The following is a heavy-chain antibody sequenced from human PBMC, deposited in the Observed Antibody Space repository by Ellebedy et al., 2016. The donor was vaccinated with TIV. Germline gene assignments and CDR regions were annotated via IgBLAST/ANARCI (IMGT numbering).Heavy chain of an antibody. CDR1: GFSFRSYW. Sequence: GGSLRLSCGSSGFSFRSYWMTWVRQAPGKGLEWVANINQGGSERHYVDSVKGRFTISRYNAQNSMYLEMNNLRAEDTAVYYCATDGSYGDYLSPAHAFEIWGQGTVVAVSS. D-gene: IGHD4-17*01. J-gene: IGHJ3*02. CDR2: INQGGSER. V-gene: IGHV3-7*01. CDR3: ATDGSYGDYLSPAHAFEI.